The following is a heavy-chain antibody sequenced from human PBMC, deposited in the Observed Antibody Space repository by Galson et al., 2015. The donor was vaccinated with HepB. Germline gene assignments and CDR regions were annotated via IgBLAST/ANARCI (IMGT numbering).Heavy chain of an antibody. CDR3: ASPIVYSSSWNGPMDV. CDR2: IDPSDSYT. J-gene: IGHJ6*02. D-gene: IGHD6-13*01. V-gene: IGHV5-10-1*01. Sequence: QSGAEVTKPGESLRISCKGSGYTFPSYWINWVRQMPGKGLEWMGMIDPSDSYTRYSPSFQGHVTISADRSISTAYLQWSSLKVSDTAMYYCASPIVYSSSWNGPMDVWGQGTTVTVSS. CDR1: GYTFPSYW.